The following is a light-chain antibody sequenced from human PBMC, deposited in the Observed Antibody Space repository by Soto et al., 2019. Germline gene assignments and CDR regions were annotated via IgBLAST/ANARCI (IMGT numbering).Light chain of an antibody. CDR2: AAS. V-gene: IGKV1-39*01. Sequence: DIQLTQSPSSLSASVGDRVTISCRASQNIHNFLGGYQQEPGKAPKLLIYAASTLQSGVPSRFWGSGSGTDFTLTISSLRPEDVATYYCQQTYTTPITFGQGTRLEIK. J-gene: IGKJ5*01. CDR3: QQTYTTPIT. CDR1: QNIHNF.